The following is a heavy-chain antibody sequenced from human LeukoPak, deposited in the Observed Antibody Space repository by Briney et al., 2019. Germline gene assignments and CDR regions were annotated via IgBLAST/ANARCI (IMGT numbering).Heavy chain of an antibody. D-gene: IGHD3-16*01. J-gene: IGHJ4*02. CDR1: GYTFTSYG. CDR3: ARVGTLGDLDY. V-gene: IGHV1-18*01. Sequence: ASVKVSCKASGYTFTSYGLNWVRQAPGQGLEWMGWISGHNSNRNYAQKFQGRVTVTTDTSTSTTHIELRSLRSDDTAVYYCARVGTLGDLDYWGQGTLVTVSS. CDR2: ISGHNSNR.